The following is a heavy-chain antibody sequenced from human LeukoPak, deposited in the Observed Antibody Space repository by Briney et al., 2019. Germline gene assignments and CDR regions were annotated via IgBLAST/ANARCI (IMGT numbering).Heavy chain of an antibody. J-gene: IGHJ4*02. CDR2: ISSSSSYI. CDR3: ARDRGSSGYGFDY. CDR1: GFTFSSYS. Sequence: GGSLRLSCAASGFTFSSYSMNWVRQAPGKGLEWVSSISSSSSYIYYADSVKGRFTISRDNAKNSLYLQMNSLRAEDTAVYYCARDRGSSGYGFDYWGQGTLVTASS. D-gene: IGHD3-22*01. V-gene: IGHV3-21*01.